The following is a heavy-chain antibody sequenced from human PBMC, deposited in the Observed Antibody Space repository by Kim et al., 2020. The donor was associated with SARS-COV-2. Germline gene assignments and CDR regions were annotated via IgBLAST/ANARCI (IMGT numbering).Heavy chain of an antibody. V-gene: IGHV3-74*01. CDR2: INSDGGTT. J-gene: IGHJ4*02. CDR1: GFTFSSYW. Sequence: GGSLRLSCAASGFTFSSYWMHWVRQAPGKGLVWVSRINSDGGTTSYADSVKGRFTISRDNAKSMLYLQMNSLRAEDTAVYYCVSRRYTGTYYYFDNWGQGTLVTVSS. D-gene: IGHD1-26*01. CDR3: VSRRYTGTYYYFDN.